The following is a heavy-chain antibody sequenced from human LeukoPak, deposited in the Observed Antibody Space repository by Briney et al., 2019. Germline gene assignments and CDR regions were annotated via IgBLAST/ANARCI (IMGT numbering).Heavy chain of an antibody. Sequence: SETLSLTCTVSGGSISSYYWSWIRQPAGKGLEWIGRIYTSGSTDYNPSLKSRVTMSVDTSKNQFSLRLTSVTAADTAVYYCAREAVSGTIVGATYLDIWGQGTTVTVSS. CDR2: IYTSGST. J-gene: IGHJ3*02. V-gene: IGHV4-4*07. CDR3: AREAVSGTIVGATYLDI. D-gene: IGHD1-26*01. CDR1: GGSISSYY.